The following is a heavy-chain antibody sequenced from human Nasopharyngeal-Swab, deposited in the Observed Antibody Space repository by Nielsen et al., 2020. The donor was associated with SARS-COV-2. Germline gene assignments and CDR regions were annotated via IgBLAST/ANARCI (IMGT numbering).Heavy chain of an antibody. CDR2: ISGSGGST. CDR3: AKDYYDSSGYHPDAFDI. J-gene: IGHJ3*02. Sequence: GRSLRLSCAASGFTFSSYAMSWVRQAPGKGLEWVSAISGSGGSTYYADSVKGRFTISRDNSKNTLYLQMNSLRAEDTAVYYCAKDYYDSSGYHPDAFDIWGQGIMVTVSS. D-gene: IGHD3-22*01. V-gene: IGHV3-23*01. CDR1: GFTFSSYA.